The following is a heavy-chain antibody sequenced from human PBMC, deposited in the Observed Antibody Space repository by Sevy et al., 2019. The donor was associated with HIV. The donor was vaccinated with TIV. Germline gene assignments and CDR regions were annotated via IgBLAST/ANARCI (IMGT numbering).Heavy chain of an antibody. CDR1: GFTFGDYA. D-gene: IGHD1-1*01. Sequence: GGSLRLSCTTSGFTFGDYAMNWVRQAPGKGLEWVAFLKSKADGGTVDHAASVKGRFTISRDDSKSIAYLQMNDLTTEDTGVYDCTRWKGLQSIFDYWGQGALVTVS. V-gene: IGHV3-49*04. J-gene: IGHJ4*02. CDR3: TRWKGLQSIFDY. CDR2: LKSKADGGTV.